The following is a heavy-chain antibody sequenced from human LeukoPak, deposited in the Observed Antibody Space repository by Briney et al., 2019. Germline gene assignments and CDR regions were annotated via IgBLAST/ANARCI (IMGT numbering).Heavy chain of an antibody. Sequence: PGGSLRLSCAASGVSFSTYWMSCGRQAPGEGLERVADINEDGSEKHYVDSVKGRFTISRDNAKNCLYLQMNRLRAEDTAVYYCARDPVLFWGQGTLVTVSS. CDR1: GVSFSTYW. CDR3: ARDPVLF. CDR2: INEDGSEK. J-gene: IGHJ4*02. D-gene: IGHD6-6*01. V-gene: IGHV3-7*01.